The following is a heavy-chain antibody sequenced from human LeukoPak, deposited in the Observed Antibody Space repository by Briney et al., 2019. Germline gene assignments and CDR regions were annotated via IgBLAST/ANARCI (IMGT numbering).Heavy chain of an antibody. J-gene: IGHJ4*02. CDR2: IYTSGST. D-gene: IGHD3-3*01. V-gene: IGHV4-4*07. Sequence: TSETLSLTCTVSGGSISSYYWSWIRQPAGKGLEWIGRIYTSGSTNYNPSLKSRVTMSVDTSKNQFSLTLSSVTAADTAVYYCARTFDFWSGPGGYFDYWGQGTLVTVSS. CDR1: GGSISSYY. CDR3: ARTFDFWSGPGGYFDY.